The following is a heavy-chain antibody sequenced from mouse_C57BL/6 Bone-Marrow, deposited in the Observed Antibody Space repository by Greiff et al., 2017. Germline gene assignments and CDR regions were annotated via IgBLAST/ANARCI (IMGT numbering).Heavy chain of an antibody. CDR1: GYTFTDYA. D-gene: IGHD2-1*01. CDR2: ISTYYGDA. Sequence: QVQLQQSGPELVRPGVSVKISCKGSGYTFTDYAMHWVKQRHAKSLEWIGVISTYYGDASYNQKFKDKATMTVDKSSSTAYMELARLTSDDSAVYYCALIYYGNYKDAYWGQGTLVTVSA. J-gene: IGHJ3*01. V-gene: IGHV1-67*01. CDR3: ALIYYGNYKDAY.